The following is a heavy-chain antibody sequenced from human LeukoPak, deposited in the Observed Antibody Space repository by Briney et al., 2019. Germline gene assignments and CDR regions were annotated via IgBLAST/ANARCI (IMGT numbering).Heavy chain of an antibody. D-gene: IGHD2-21*02. CDR1: GFTFSDYY. CDR2: ISSSGSTI. CDR3: ARVLQRVTASLDAFDI. Sequence: GGSLRLSCAASGFTFSDYYMSWIRQAPGKGLEWVSYISSSGSTIYYADSVKGRFTISRDNAKNSLYLQMNSLRAEDTAVYYCARVLQRVTASLDAFDIWGQGTMVTVSS. V-gene: IGHV3-11*01. J-gene: IGHJ3*02.